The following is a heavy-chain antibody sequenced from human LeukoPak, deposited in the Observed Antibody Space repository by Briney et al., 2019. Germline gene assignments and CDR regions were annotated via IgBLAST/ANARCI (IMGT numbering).Heavy chain of an antibody. CDR2: ISTSGSTI. CDR3: ASNSGSYAGYGMDV. CDR1: GFTFSSYE. Sequence: GGSLRLSCAASGFTFSSYEMNWVRQAPGKGLEWVSYISTSGSTIRYADSVKGRFTISRDNAKNSLSLQMKSVRAEDMAVYYCASNSGSYAGYGMDVWGQGTTVTVSS. V-gene: IGHV3-48*03. J-gene: IGHJ6*02. D-gene: IGHD1-26*01.